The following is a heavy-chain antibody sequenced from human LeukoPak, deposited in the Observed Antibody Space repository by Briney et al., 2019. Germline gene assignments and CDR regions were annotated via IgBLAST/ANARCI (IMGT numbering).Heavy chain of an antibody. J-gene: IGHJ4*02. CDR3: VTGYYEPFDN. Sequence: SETLSLTCNVSGASLSDYYWGWIRQSPAKGLEWLGYISDTGKTDYNPSLNSRGTWSLDTSKNQFSLRLASVTAADTAVYYCVTGYYEPFDNWGQGTLVTVSS. CDR1: GASLSDYY. CDR2: ISDTGKT. V-gene: IGHV4-59*01. D-gene: IGHD3-3*01.